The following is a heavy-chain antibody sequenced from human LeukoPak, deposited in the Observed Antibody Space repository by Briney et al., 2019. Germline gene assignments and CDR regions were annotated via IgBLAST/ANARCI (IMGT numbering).Heavy chain of an antibody. J-gene: IGHJ4*02. V-gene: IGHV3-48*03. CDR1: GFTFSSYE. CDR3: ARALIAAAGTGRDY. Sequence: GGSLRLSCAASGFTFSSYEMNWARQAPGKGLEWVSYISSSGSTIYYADSVRGRFTISRDNAKNSLYLQMNSLRAEDTAVYYCARALIAAAGTGRDYWGQGTLVTVSS. CDR2: ISSSGSTI. D-gene: IGHD6-13*01.